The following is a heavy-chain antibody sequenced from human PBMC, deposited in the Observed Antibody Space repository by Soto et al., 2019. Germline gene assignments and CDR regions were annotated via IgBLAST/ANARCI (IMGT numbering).Heavy chain of an antibody. CDR1: GGSISSYY. CDR2: IYYSGST. D-gene: IGHD6-13*01. Sequence: SETLSLTCTVSGGSISSYYWSWIRQPPGKGLEWIGYIYYSGSTNYNPSLKSRVTISVDTSKNQFSLKLSSVTAADTAVYYCARNIAAVNYFDSWGQGTLVTVSS. CDR3: ARNIAAVNYFDS. J-gene: IGHJ4*02. V-gene: IGHV4-59*01.